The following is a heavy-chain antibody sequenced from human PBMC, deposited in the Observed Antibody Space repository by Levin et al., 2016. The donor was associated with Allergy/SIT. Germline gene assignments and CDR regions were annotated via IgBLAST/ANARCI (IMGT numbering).Heavy chain of an antibody. J-gene: IGHJ4*02. D-gene: IGHD6-13*01. V-gene: IGHV1-69*01. Sequence: WVRQAPGQGLEWMGGIIPIFGTANYAQKFQGRVTITADESTSTAYMELSSLRSEDTAVYYCARGREDLAAAGTQPWTLDYWGQGTLVTVSS. CDR3: ARGREDLAAAGTQPWTLDY. CDR2: IIPIFGTA.